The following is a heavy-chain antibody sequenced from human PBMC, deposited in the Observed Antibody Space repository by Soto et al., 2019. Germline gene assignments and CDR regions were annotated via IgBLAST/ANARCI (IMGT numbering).Heavy chain of an antibody. CDR1: GFSISTHA. J-gene: IGHJ4*02. Sequence: SLRLSCVASGFSISTHALTWVLQAPGKGLEWVSSFSGRSGDTYYAASVKGRFTISGDSSKNTVILQMNNLRADDTALYYCARDSSAWPNYFDSWGQGIQVTVSS. D-gene: IGHD6-19*01. V-gene: IGHV3-23*01. CDR2: FSGRSGDT. CDR3: ARDSSAWPNYFDS.